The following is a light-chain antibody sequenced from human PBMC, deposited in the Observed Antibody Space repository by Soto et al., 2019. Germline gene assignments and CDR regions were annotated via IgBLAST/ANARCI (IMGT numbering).Light chain of an antibody. Sequence: DIQMTQSPSTLSATVGDRVTITCRASQSINTRLAWYQQKPGKVPKLLIYKASSLESGVPSRFSGSGSGTEFTLTISSLQPDEFETYYCQQYNSPWTFGQGTKVEIK. CDR2: KAS. V-gene: IGKV1-5*03. CDR3: QQYNSPWT. J-gene: IGKJ1*01. CDR1: QSINTR.